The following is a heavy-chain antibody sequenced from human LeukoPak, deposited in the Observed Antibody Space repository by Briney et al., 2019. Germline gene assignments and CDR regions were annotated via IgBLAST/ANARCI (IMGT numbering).Heavy chain of an antibody. CDR2: IYYGGST. D-gene: IGHD3-22*01. CDR1: GGSISSYY. Sequence: SETLSLTCTVSGGSISSYYWSWIRQPPGKGLEWIGYIYYGGSTNYNPSLKSRVTISVDTSKNQFSLKLSSVTAADTAVYYCARHYYDSSGSDAFDIWGQGTMVTVSS. CDR3: ARHYYDSSGSDAFDI. J-gene: IGHJ3*02. V-gene: IGHV4-59*08.